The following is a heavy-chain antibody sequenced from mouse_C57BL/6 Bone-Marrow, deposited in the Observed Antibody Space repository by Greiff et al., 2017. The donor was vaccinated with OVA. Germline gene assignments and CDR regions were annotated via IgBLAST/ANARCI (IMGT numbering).Heavy chain of an antibody. CDR3: ARHGGYYFDY. Sequence: EVQLVESGGDLVKPGGSLKLSCAASGFTFSSYGMSWVRQTPDKRLEWVATISSGGSYTSYPDSVKGRFTISRDNAKNTLYLQMSSLKSEDTAMYYCARHGGYYFDYWGQGTTLTVSS. CDR1: GFTFSSYG. J-gene: IGHJ2*01. V-gene: IGHV5-6*01. CDR2: ISSGGSYT.